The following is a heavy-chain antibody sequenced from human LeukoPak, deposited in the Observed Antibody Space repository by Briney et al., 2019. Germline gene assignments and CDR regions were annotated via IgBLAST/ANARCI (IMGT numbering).Heavy chain of an antibody. CDR2: IKQDGSEK. CDR3: ASLDTAMVSGDY. D-gene: IGHD5-18*01. V-gene: IGHV3-7*01. J-gene: IGHJ4*02. Sequence: PGGSLRLSCAASGITFSSYWMSWVRQAPGKGLEWVANIKQDGSEKNYVDSVKGRFTISRDNAKNSLYLQMNSLRAEDTAMYYCASLDTAMVSGDYWGQGTLVTVSS. CDR1: GITFSSYW.